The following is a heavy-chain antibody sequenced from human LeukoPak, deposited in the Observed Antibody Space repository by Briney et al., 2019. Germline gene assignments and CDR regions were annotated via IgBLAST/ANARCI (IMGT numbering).Heavy chain of an antibody. CDR3: ARYDSSVPDAFDI. J-gene: IGHJ3*02. V-gene: IGHV3-53*01. D-gene: IGHD3-22*01. CDR1: GFTVSSNY. Sequence: PGGSLRLSCAASGFTVSSNYMSWVRQAPGKGLGWVSVIYSGSSTYYADSVKGRFTISRDNSKNTLYLQMNSLRAEDTAVYYCARYDSSVPDAFDIWGQGTMVTVSS. CDR2: IYSGSST.